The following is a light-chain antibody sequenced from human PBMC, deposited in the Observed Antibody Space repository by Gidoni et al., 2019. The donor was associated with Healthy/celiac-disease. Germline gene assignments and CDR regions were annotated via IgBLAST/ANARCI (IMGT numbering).Light chain of an antibody. CDR3: QQYNNWPYVT. Sequence: EIVMTQSPATLSVSPGERATLSCRASQSVSSNLAWYQQKPGQAPRLLIYGASTRATGIPARFSGSGSGTEFTLTISSLQSEDFAVYYCQQYNNWPYVTFGQXTKVEIK. V-gene: IGKV3-15*01. CDR2: GAS. J-gene: IGKJ1*01. CDR1: QSVSSN.